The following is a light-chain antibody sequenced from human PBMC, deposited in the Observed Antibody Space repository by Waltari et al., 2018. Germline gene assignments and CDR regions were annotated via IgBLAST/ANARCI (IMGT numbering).Light chain of an antibody. CDR1: QSVSSSY. V-gene: IGKV3-20*01. J-gene: IGKJ3*01. Sequence: EIVLTQSPGTLSLSPGERATLSCRASQSVSSSYLAWYQQKPGQAPRLLIHGASSMATGIPDRFSGSGSGTDFTLTISRLEPEDFAVYYCQQYGSSPLFGPGTKVDIK. CDR3: QQYGSSPL. CDR2: GAS.